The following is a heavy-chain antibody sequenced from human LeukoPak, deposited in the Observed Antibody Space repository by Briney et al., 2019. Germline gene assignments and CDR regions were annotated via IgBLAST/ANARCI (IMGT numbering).Heavy chain of an antibody. CDR1: GGTFSSYA. CDR2: IIPIFGTA. CDR3: AGGQEITDYFDY. Sequence: SVKVSCKASGGTFSSYAISWVRQAPGQGLEWMGGIIPIFGTANYAQKFQGRVTITTDESTSTAYMELSSLRSEDTAVYYCAGGQEITDYFDYWGQGTLVTVSS. D-gene: IGHD1-20*01. V-gene: IGHV1-69*05. J-gene: IGHJ4*02.